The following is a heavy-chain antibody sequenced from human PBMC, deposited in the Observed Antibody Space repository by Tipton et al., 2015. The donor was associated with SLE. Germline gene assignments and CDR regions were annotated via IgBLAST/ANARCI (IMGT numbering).Heavy chain of an antibody. CDR1: DNAFASYG. D-gene: IGHD1-1*01. CDR3: ARTYNYAGFDY. Sequence: QLVQSGAEVKKPGASLKVSCKASDNAFASYGFTWVRQAPGQGLEWMGRISPHNGNTNYAQKFQGRITMTTDTSTNTVYMELRSLRSDDTAVYYCARTYNYAGFDYWGQGTLVTVSS. CDR2: ISPHNGNT. J-gene: IGHJ4*02. V-gene: IGHV1-18*04.